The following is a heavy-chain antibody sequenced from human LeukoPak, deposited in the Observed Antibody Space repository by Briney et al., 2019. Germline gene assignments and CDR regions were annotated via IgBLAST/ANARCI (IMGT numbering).Heavy chain of an antibody. CDR1: GFTVSDNY. J-gene: IGHJ5*02. V-gene: IGHV3-53*01. CDR2: MYSRGDT. CDR3: ARDAPQVPAAGVLAS. Sequence: GGSLRLSCAASGFTVSDNYMSWVRQAPGKGLEWVSVMYSRGDTYYANSVKGRFTFSRDISKSTLYLQMNGLRIEDTAMYYCARDAPQVPAAGVLASWGQGTLVIVSS. D-gene: IGHD6-13*01.